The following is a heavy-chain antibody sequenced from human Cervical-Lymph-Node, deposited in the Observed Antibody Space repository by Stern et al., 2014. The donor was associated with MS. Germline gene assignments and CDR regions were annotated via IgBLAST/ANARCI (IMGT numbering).Heavy chain of an antibody. CDR2: ISESGGRT. CDR1: GFTFKNFA. V-gene: IGHV3-23*04. J-gene: IGHJ3*02. CDR3: VMAVAAVYDAFDI. D-gene: IGHD6-19*01. Sequence: VQLVQSGGGLVQPGGSLRLSCAASGFTFKNFAMGWVRQAPGKGLEWVSSISESGGRTYYPDSVKGRFTISRENSKNALYLQMNSLRAEDRAVYFCVMAVAAVYDAFDIWGRGTMVTVSS.